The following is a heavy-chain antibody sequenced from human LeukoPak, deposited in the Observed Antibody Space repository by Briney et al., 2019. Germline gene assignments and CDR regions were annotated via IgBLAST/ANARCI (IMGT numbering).Heavy chain of an antibody. CDR1: GFTFSSYA. V-gene: IGHV3-30*01. D-gene: IGHD6-13*01. J-gene: IGHJ6*03. Sequence: GRSLRLSCAASGFTFSSYAMPWVRQAPGKGLEWVAVISYDGSNKYYADSVKGRFTISRDNSKNTLYLQMNSLRAEDTAVYYCARGPAAGKYYMDVWGKGTTVTVSS. CDR3: ARGPAAGKYYMDV. CDR2: ISYDGSNK.